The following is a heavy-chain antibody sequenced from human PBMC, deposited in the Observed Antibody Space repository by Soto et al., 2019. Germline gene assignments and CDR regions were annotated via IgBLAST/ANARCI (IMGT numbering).Heavy chain of an antibody. CDR2: ISSSSSYI. D-gene: IGHD3-22*01. V-gene: IGHV3-21*01. J-gene: IGHJ4*02. CDR3: ARDPGYYDSSGYYYHFDY. Sequence: PGGSLRLSCAASGFTFSSYSMNWVRQAPGKGLEWVSSISSSSSYIYYADSVKGRFTISRDNAKNSLYLQMNSLRAEDTAVYYCARDPGYYDSSGYYYHFDYWGQGTLVTVSS. CDR1: GFTFSSYS.